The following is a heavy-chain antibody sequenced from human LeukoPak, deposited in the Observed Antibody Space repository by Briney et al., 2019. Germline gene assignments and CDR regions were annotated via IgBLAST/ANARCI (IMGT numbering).Heavy chain of an antibody. D-gene: IGHD3-10*01. CDR1: GFTFSSYS. J-gene: IGHJ3*02. CDR3: ARDYYYGSGSHWWGGPAYAFDI. Sequence: GGSLRLSCAASGFTFSSYSINWVPQAPGRDLEWVSSIISSSRYIYYRDSVKGRFTISRDNAKNSLYLQMNRLRAEDTAVYYCARDYYYGSGSHWWGGPAYAFDIWGQGTMVTVSS. V-gene: IGHV3-21*01. CDR2: IISSSRYI.